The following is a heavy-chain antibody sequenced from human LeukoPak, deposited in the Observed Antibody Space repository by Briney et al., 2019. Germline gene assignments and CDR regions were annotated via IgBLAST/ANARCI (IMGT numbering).Heavy chain of an antibody. Sequence: KSGGSLRLSCAASGFTFVNYAMSWVRQAPGKGLGWVSAVVGNGGTTFYADSVKGRFTISRDNSKNTVYLQIYSLRAEDTAVYYCAKARLSTGWAYNDYWGPGTLVTVSS. CDR1: GFTFVNYA. CDR3: AKARLSTGWAYNDY. CDR2: VVGNGGTT. J-gene: IGHJ4*02. V-gene: IGHV3-23*01. D-gene: IGHD6-19*01.